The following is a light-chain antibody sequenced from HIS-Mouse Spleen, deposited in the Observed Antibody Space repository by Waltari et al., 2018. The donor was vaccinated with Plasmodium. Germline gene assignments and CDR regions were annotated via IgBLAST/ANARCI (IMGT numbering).Light chain of an antibody. J-gene: IGKJ3*01. CDR1: QSVSSN. Sequence: IVMTQSPATLSVSPGTRDTLSCRASQSVSSNLAWYQQKPGQAPRLLIYGASTRATGIPARFSGSGSGTEFTLTISSLQSEDFAVYYCQQYNNWSFTFGPGTKVDIK. CDR2: GAS. V-gene: IGKV3-15*01. CDR3: QQYNNWSFT.